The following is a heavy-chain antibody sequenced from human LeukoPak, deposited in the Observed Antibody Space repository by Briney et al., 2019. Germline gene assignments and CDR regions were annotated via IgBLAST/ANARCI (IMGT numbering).Heavy chain of an antibody. J-gene: IGHJ6*02. D-gene: IGHD6-6*01. CDR3: ARDSPGSSRFYHYYGLDV. Sequence: GGSLRLSCAASGFLFSSYEMNWVRQAPGKGLEWVSYISTSGGTIYYADSVKGRFTIYRDNAKNSLYLQMNRLRAEDTAVYYCARDSPGSSRFYHYYGLDVWGQGTTVSVSS. CDR2: ISTSGGTI. V-gene: IGHV3-48*03. CDR1: GFLFSSYE.